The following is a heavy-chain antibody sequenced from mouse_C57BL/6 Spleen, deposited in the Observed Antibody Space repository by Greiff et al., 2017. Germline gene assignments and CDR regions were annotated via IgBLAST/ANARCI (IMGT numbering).Heavy chain of an antibody. Sequence: EVKLVESGGGLVKPGGSLKLSCAASGFTFSDYGMHWVRQAPEKGLEWVAYISSGSSTIYYADTVKGRFTISRDNAKNTLFLQMTSLRSEDTDMYYCARPRDYSWFAYWGQGTLVTVSA. J-gene: IGHJ3*01. CDR3: ARPRDYSWFAY. CDR1: GFTFSDYG. CDR2: ISSGSSTI. V-gene: IGHV5-17*01. D-gene: IGHD1-1*01.